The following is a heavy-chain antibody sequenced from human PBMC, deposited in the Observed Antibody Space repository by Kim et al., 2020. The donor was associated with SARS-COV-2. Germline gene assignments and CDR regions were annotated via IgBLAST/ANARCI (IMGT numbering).Heavy chain of an antibody. CDR2: ISDSGAST. Sequence: GGSLRLSCAASGFTFSSYGVSWVRQAQGKGLEWVSSISDSGASTFYADSVKGRFTISRDNSKKTLYLQMNSLRAEDTAVYYCAKAGFAGKSWQHWDYFD. CDR3: AKAGFAGKSWQHWDYFD. D-gene: IGHD3-10*01. CDR1: GFTFSSYG. V-gene: IGHV3-23*01. J-gene: IGHJ4*01.